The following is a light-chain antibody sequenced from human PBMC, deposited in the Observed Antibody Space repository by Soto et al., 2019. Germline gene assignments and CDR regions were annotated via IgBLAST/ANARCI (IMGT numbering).Light chain of an antibody. CDR1: QGISNY. Sequence: DIQLTQSPSFLSASVGDRVTITCRASQGISNYLSWYQQKPGKAPNLLIYAASTLQSGIPSRFSGSGSGTQFTLTISSLQPEDFATYYCQQLNSYPITFGQGTRLEIK. V-gene: IGKV1-9*01. CDR3: QQLNSYPIT. J-gene: IGKJ5*01. CDR2: AAS.